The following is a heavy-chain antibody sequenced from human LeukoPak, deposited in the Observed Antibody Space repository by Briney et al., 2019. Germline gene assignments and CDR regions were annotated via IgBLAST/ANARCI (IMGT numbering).Heavy chain of an antibody. CDR2: IYYSGST. J-gene: IGHJ4*02. Sequence: SETLSLTCTVSGGSISSGDYYWSWIRQPPGTGLEWIGYIYYSGSTYYNPSLKRRVTISVDTSKNQFSLKLSSVTAADTAVYYCATAPWDDYYGSGSYPDYWGQGTLVTVSS. D-gene: IGHD3-10*01. CDR1: GGSISSGDYY. V-gene: IGHV4-30-4*01. CDR3: ATAPWDDYYGSGSYPDY.